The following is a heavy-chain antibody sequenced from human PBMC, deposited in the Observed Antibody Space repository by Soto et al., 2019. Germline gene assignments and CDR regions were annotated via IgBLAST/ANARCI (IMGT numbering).Heavy chain of an antibody. CDR2: ISGSGGST. CDR3: AKPYCSSTSCYHYYYAMDV. J-gene: IGHJ6*02. D-gene: IGHD2-2*01. Sequence: EVQLLESGGGLVQPGGSLRLSCAASGFTFSSYAMSWVRQAPGKGLEWVSAISGSGGSTYYADSVKGRFTISRDNSKNTLYLQMNSLRAEDTAVYYCAKPYCSSTSCYHYYYAMDVWGQGTTVTVSS. V-gene: IGHV3-23*01. CDR1: GFTFSSYA.